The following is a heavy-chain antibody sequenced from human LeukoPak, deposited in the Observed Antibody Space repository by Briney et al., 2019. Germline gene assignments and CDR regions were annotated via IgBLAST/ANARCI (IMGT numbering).Heavy chain of an antibody. CDR3: AKSAGIVVAALDY. CDR2: ISWNSGSI. V-gene: IGHV3-9*03. J-gene: IGHJ4*02. D-gene: IGHD3-22*01. CDR1: GFTFDDYA. Sequence: PGRSLRLSCAASGFTFDDYAMHWVRQAPGKGLEWVSGISWNSGSIGYADSVKGRFTISRDNAKNSLYLQMNSLRAEDMALYYCAKSAGIVVAALDYWGQGTLVTVSS.